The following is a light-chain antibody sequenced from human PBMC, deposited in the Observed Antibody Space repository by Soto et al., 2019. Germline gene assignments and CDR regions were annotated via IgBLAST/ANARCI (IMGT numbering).Light chain of an antibody. V-gene: IGKV4-1*01. CDR3: QQNYTPPWT. J-gene: IGKJ1*01. CDR1: QSVFHSSNDKNY. CDR2: WAS. Sequence: DVVMTQSPDSLAVSLGERATINCKSSQSVFHSSNDKNYLAWYKQRVGQPPKLLIYWASTRDAGVPDRFRGSGSGTDFTLTITNLQAEDVAVYYCQQNYTPPWTFGRGTKVEIK.